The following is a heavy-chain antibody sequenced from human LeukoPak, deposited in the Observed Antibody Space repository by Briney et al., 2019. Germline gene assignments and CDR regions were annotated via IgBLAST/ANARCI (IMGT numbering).Heavy chain of an antibody. CDR2: IRSKANSYAT. J-gene: IGHJ4*02. CDR3: AKAKYWLLHDY. V-gene: IGHV3-73*01. CDR1: GFTFSGSA. D-gene: IGHD3-22*01. Sequence: GGSLRLSCAASGFTFSGSAMHWVRQASGKGLEWVGRIRSKANSYATAYAASVKGRFTISRDDSKNTAYLQMNSLKTEDTAVYYCAKAKYWLLHDYWGQGTLVTVSS.